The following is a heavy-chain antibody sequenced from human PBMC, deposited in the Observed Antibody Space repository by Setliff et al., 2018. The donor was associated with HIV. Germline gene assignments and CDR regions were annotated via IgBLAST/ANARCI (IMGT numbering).Heavy chain of an antibody. J-gene: IGHJ6*02. D-gene: IGHD2-2*01. CDR2: ISWNSGSI. V-gene: IGHV3-9*03. CDR3: TTDGIVVVPAAMPGDYYYGMDV. Sequence: GGSLRLSCAASGFTFDDYAMHWVRQAPGKGLEWVSGISWNSGSIGYADSVKGRFTISRDNAKNSLYLQMNSLRAEDMALYYCTTDGIVVVPAAMPGDYYYGMDVWGQGTTVTVSS. CDR1: GFTFDDYA.